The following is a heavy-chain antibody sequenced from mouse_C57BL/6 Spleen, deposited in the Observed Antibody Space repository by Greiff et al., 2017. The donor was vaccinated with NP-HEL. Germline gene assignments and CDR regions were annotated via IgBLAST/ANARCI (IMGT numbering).Heavy chain of an antibody. J-gene: IGHJ4*01. CDR3: ARNDDYGAMDY. D-gene: IGHD2-3*01. Sequence: VQLKQSGPELVKPGSSVKISCKASGYAFSSSWMNWVKQRPGKGLEWIGRIYPGDGDTNYNGKFKGKATLTADKSSSTAYMQLSSLTSEDSAVYFCARNDDYGAMDYWGQGTSVTVSS. V-gene: IGHV1-82*01. CDR2: IYPGDGDT. CDR1: GYAFSSSW.